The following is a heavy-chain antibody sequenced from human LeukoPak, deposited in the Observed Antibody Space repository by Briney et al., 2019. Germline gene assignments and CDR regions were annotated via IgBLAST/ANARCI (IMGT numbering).Heavy chain of an antibody. D-gene: IGHD2-2*02. V-gene: IGHV3-23*05. J-gene: IGHJ4*02. CDR3: ARLPGYCSSNSCYKMTIPFDY. CDR2: INGSGSFT. Sequence: GGSLRLSCAASGFTFSNYVMGWVRQDPGKGLQWVSIINGSGSFTSYADSVKGRLTISRDNSKNTLYLQMNSLRAEDTAVYYCARLPGYCSSNSCYKMTIPFDYWGQGTLVTVSS. CDR1: GFTFSNYV.